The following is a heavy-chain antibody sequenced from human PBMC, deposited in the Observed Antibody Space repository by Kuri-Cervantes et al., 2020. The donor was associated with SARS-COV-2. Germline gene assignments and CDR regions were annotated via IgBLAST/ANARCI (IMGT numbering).Heavy chain of an antibody. Sequence: GGSLRLSCTASGFTLSHYFMSWIRQAPGKGLEWVSYISSSGSTIYYADSVKGRFTISRDNAKNSLYLQMNSLRAEDTAAYYCARDRDGYNFDYWGQGTLVTVSS. D-gene: IGHD5-24*01. V-gene: IGHV3-11*04. J-gene: IGHJ4*02. CDR2: ISSSGSTI. CDR3: ARDRDGYNFDY. CDR1: GFTLSHYF.